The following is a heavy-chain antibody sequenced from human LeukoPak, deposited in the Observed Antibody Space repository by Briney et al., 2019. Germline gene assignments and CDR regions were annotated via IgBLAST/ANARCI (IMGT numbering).Heavy chain of an antibody. CDR2: IRAKAYGGTA. Sequence: GGSLRLSCTASGFTFGDFALSWVRQAAGKGLEWVGFIRAKAYGGTAEYAASVKGRFTISRDDSKSIAYLQMNSQKTEDTAVYYCTRDQPITPWGQGTLVTVSS. CDR1: GFTFGDFA. CDR3: TRDQPITP. V-gene: IGHV3-49*04. J-gene: IGHJ4*02. D-gene: IGHD5-24*01.